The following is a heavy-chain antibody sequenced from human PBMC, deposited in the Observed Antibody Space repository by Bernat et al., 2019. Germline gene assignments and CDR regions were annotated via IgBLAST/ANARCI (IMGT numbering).Heavy chain of an antibody. D-gene: IGHD3-22*01. CDR3: ARDPLRRYYDSSGSRPYFDY. CDR2: IKQDGSEK. V-gene: IGHV3-7*01. Sequence: EVQLVESGGGLVQPGGSLRLSCAASGFTFSSYWMSWVRQAQGKGLEWVANIKQDGSEKYYVDSVKGRFTISRDNAKNSLYLQMNSLRAEDTAVYYCARDPLRRYYDSSGSRPYFDYWGQGTLVTVSS. J-gene: IGHJ4*02. CDR1: GFTFSSYW.